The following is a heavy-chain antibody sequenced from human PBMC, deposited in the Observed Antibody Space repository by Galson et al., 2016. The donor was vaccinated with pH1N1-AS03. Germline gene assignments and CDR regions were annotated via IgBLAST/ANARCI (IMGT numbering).Heavy chain of an antibody. CDR3: ARVGSYYDDVPDY. J-gene: IGHJ4*02. Sequence: SVKVSCKASGGSFIGYAMNWVRQAPGQGLEWMGGIIPIFGAAKYAQRLQGRAMITADKSTKTVYLELNSLRSEDTAVYYCARVGSYYDDVPDYWGQGTLVTVSS. V-gene: IGHV1-69*06. CDR2: IIPIFGAA. CDR1: GGSFIGYA. D-gene: IGHD1-26*01.